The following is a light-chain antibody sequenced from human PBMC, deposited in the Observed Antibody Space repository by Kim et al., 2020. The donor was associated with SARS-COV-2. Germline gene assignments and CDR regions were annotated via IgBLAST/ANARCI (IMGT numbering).Light chain of an antibody. J-gene: IGKJ4*01. CDR2: HSS. CDR1: QDITNY. CDR3: QQYDILPLT. Sequence: ASVGDRVTITCQASQDITNYLNWYQQKPAKAPELLIYHSSNLEVGVPSRFSGSGSGTHFTFTISSLQPEDSATYYCQQYDILPLTFGGGTKVDIK. V-gene: IGKV1-33*01.